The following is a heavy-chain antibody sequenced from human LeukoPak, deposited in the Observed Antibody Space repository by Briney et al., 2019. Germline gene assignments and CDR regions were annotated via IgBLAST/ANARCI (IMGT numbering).Heavy chain of an antibody. V-gene: IGHV3-30*04. D-gene: IGHD3-22*01. J-gene: IGHJ6*03. Sequence: WGSLRLSCAASGFTFSSYAMHWVRQAPGKGLEWVAVISYDGSNKYYADSVKGRFTISRDNSKNTLYLQMNSLRAEDTAVYYCARAPSGWLYPYYYYMDVWGKGTTVTVSS. CDR3: ARAPSGWLYPYYYYMDV. CDR2: ISYDGSNK. CDR1: GFTFSSYA.